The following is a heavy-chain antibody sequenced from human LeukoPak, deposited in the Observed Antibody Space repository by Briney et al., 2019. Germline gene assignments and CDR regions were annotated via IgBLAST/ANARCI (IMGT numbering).Heavy chain of an antibody. V-gene: IGHV1-2*02. CDR1: GYTFTNYY. CDR3: ARGIAAGRGAFDI. CDR2: INPNSGGT. J-gene: IGHJ3*02. D-gene: IGHD6-13*01. Sequence: ASVKVSCKTSGYTFTNYYMHWVRQAPGQGLEWMGWINPNSGGTNYAQKFQGRVTMTRDTSISTAYMELSRLRSDDTAVYYCARGIAAGRGAFDIWGQGTMVTVSS.